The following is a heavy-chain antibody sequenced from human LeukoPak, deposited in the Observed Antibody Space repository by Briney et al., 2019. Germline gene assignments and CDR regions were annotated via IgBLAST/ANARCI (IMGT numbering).Heavy chain of an antibody. V-gene: IGHV4-39*01. Sequence: SETLSLTCTVSGGSISSGAYYWGWIRQPPGKGLEWIGTIHYSGKTYYNPSLKSRVTISVDASKNQFSLKLSSVTAADTAVYYCARLNEYSSSPDAFDIWGQGTMVTVSS. CDR2: IHYSGKT. CDR3: ARLNEYSSSPDAFDI. J-gene: IGHJ3*02. CDR1: GGSISSGAYY. D-gene: IGHD6-6*01.